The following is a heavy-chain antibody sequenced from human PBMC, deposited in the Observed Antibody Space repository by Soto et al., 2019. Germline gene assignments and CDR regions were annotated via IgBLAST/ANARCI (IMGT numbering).Heavy chain of an antibody. CDR3: ARDAGYSSSLYFSWFHP. CDR1: GFTFSDYY. J-gene: IGHJ5*02. Sequence: QVQLVESGGGLVKPGGSLRLSCAASGFTFSDYYMTWIRQAPGKGLEWISFISGSGKTIHFADSLEGRFTISRDNAKNSVYLEMNSLRAEDTAVYYCARDAGYSSSLYFSWFHPWGPGTLVTVSS. V-gene: IGHV3-11*01. CDR2: ISGSGKTI. D-gene: IGHD6-13*01.